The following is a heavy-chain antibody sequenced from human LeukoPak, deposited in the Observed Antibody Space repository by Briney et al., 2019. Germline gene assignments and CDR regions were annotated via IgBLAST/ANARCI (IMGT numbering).Heavy chain of an antibody. CDR2: ILSSGGST. D-gene: IGHD3-9*01. J-gene: IGHJ4*02. CDR1: GFTFSNYA. V-gene: IGHV3-23*01. CDR3: AKLGDYDVLTGYYVPDY. Sequence: GGSLRLSCAASGFTFSNYAMSWVRQAPGKGLEWVSAILSSGGSTYYADSVKGRFTVSRDNSKSTLYLQMNSLRAEDTALYYCAKLGDYDVLTGYYVPDYWGQGTLVTVSS.